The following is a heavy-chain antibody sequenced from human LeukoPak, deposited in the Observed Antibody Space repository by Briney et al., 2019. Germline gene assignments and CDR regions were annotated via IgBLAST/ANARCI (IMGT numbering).Heavy chain of an antibody. D-gene: IGHD2-15*01. Sequence: ASVKVSCKASGYTFTGYYMHWVRQAPGQGLEWMGWINPNSGGTNYAQKFQGRVTMTRDTSISTAYMELSRLRSDDTAVYYCARVLNDGGSSYEPYWGQGTLVTVSS. CDR1: GYTFTGYY. J-gene: IGHJ4*02. CDR3: ARVLNDGGSSYEPY. CDR2: INPNSGGT. V-gene: IGHV1-2*02.